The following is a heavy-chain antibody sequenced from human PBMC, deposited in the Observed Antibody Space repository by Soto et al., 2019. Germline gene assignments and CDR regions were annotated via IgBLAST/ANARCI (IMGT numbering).Heavy chain of an antibody. D-gene: IGHD1-26*01. J-gene: IGHJ5*02. V-gene: IGHV1-69*02. Sequence: SEQVSCLPSVCTFSNYTIRWVRQAPGQGLEWMGRIIPILGIANYAQKFQDRVTITADKSKSTAYMELSSLRSEDMSLYYRARRRAKNGTHRKIDPWGQGTLVTVSS. CDR3: ARRRAKNGTHRKIDP. CDR1: VCTFSNYT. CDR2: IIPILGIA.